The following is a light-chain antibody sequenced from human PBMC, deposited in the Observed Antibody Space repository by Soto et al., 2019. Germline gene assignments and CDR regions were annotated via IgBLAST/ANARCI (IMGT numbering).Light chain of an antibody. CDR2: AAS. Sequence: DIQMTQSPSSLSASVGDRVTITCRASQRISTYLNWYQHKPGKAPKLLIYAASSLQSGVPSRFSGSGVGTEFTLTISSLQPEDFAAYDCQQSYSTPCACGQGTKVEIK. J-gene: IGKJ1*01. V-gene: IGKV1-39*01. CDR3: QQSYSTPCA. CDR1: QRISTY.